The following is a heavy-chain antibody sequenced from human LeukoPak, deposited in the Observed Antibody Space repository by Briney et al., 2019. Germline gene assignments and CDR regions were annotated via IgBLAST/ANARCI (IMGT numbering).Heavy chain of an antibody. CDR3: ARGSSWEIDY. CDR1: GDTLTNYG. D-gene: IGHD6-13*01. Sequence: ASVKVSCKASGDTLTNYGITWVRQAPGQGLEWMGWISVDNGITNYAQKFQGRVTMTRDTSTSTAYMELRSLRSDDTAVYYCARGSSWEIDYWGQGTLVSVSS. V-gene: IGHV1-18*01. J-gene: IGHJ4*02. CDR2: ISVDNGIT.